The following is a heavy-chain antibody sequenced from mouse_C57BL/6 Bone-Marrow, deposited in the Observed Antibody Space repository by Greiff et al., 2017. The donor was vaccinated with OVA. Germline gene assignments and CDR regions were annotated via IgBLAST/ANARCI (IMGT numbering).Heavy chain of an antibody. V-gene: IGHV5-4*03. Sequence: EVKVEESGGGLVKPGGSLKLSCAASGFTFSSYAMSWVRQTPEKRLEWVATISDGGSYTYYPDNVKGRFTISRDNAKNNLYLQMSHLKSEDTAMYYCARLYYYGSESYWGQGTTLTVSS. CDR3: ARLYYYGSESY. J-gene: IGHJ2*01. CDR1: GFTFSSYA. CDR2: ISDGGSYT. D-gene: IGHD1-1*01.